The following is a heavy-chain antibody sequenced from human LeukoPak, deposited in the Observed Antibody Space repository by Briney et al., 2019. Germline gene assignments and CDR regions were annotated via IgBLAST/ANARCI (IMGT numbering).Heavy chain of an antibody. V-gene: IGHV3-23*01. J-gene: IGHJ4*02. Sequence: PGGSLRPSCAASGFTFSTYGMNWVRQAPGKGLEWVSAVSGSGSTTYYARSVKGRFTVSRDNSKNTLYLQMNSLRVDDTAVYYCAKSLDYGGNRARLDFWGQGTLVTVSS. CDR3: AKSLDYGGNRARLDF. CDR2: VSGSGSTT. CDR1: GFTFSTYG. D-gene: IGHD4-23*01.